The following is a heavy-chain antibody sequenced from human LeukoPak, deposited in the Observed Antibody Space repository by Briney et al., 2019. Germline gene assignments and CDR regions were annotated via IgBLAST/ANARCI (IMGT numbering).Heavy chain of an antibody. CDR1: GFTFSSYG. D-gene: IGHD3-10*01. J-gene: IGHJ3*02. CDR2: IWYDGSNK. V-gene: IGHV3-33*06. CDR3: AKNAGTSFTVHAFDI. Sequence: GGSLRLSCAASGFTFSSYGMHWVRQAPGKGLEWVAVIWYDGSNKYYADSVKGRFTISRDNSKNTLYLQMNSLRAEDTAVYYCAKNAGTSFTVHAFDIWGQGTMVTVSS.